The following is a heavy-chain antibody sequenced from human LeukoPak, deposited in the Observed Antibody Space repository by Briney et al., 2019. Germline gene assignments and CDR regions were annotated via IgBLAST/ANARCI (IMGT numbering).Heavy chain of an antibody. J-gene: IGHJ5*02. Sequence: GRSLRLSCAASGFTFSSYGMHWVRQAPGKGLEWVAVISYDGSNKYYADSVKGRFTISRDNSKNTLYLQMNSLRAEDTAVYYCAKDVNYYDSTGGFDPWGQGTLVTVSS. CDR3: AKDVNYYDSTGGFDP. CDR2: ISYDGSNK. CDR1: GFTFSSYG. V-gene: IGHV3-30*18. D-gene: IGHD3-22*01.